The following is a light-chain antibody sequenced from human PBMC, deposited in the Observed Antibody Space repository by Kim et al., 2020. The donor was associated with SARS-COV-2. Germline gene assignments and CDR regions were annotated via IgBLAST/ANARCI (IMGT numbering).Light chain of an antibody. V-gene: IGKV6D-21*02. Sequence: VTPNEKSNMNCRARQRIGSGLHWYKQKPAELAKLLLKYASQSMSGVPSWFRGSGSGTDFTPTINGLEVEDAAAYYCYQTSSLPRTFGQGTKVDIK. CDR2: YAS. CDR3: YQTSSLPRT. J-gene: IGKJ1*01. CDR1: QRIGSG.